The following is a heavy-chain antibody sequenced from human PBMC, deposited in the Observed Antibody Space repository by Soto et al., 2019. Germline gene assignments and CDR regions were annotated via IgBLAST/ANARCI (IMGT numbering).Heavy chain of an antibody. CDR3: ARRLTTLSPDYYYYGMDV. CDR1: GGTFSSYA. V-gene: IGHV1-69*13. J-gene: IGHJ6*02. D-gene: IGHD4-17*01. Sequence: ASVKVSCKASGGTFSSYAISWVRQAPGQGLEWMGGIIPIFGTANYAQKFQGRVTITADESTSTAYMELSSLRSEDTAVYYCARRLTTLSPDYYYYGMDVWGQGTTVTVSS. CDR2: IIPIFGTA.